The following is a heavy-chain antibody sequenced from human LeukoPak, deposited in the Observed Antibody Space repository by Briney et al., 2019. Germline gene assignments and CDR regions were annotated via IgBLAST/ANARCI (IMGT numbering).Heavy chain of an antibody. V-gene: IGHV1-2*04. CDR1: GYTFTGYY. D-gene: IGHD2-2*01. CDR3: ARGTHVVVVPAAGGAFDI. CDR2: INPNSGGT. J-gene: IGHJ3*02. Sequence: ASVKVSCKASGYTFTGYYMHWVRQAPGQGLEWMGWINPNSGGTNYAQKFQGWVTMTRDTSISTAYMELSRLRSDDTAVYYCARGTHVVVVPAAGGAFDIWGQGTMVTVSS.